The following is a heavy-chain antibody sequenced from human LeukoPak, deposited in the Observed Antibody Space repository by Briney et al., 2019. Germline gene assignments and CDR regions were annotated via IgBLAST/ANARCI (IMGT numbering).Heavy chain of an antibody. CDR1: GFTFKSYA. CDR2: ISNDGSSE. J-gene: IGHJ4*02. V-gene: IGHV3-30-3*01. CDR3: ARSGYSGRFPAYFDY. Sequence: GGSLRLSCAASGFTFKSYAMHWVRQAPGKGLEWEAVISNDGSSEYYGDSVKGRFTISRDNSKDTLYLQMNSLRAEDTAVYYCARSGYSGRFPAYFDYWGQETLVTVSS. D-gene: IGHD1-26*01.